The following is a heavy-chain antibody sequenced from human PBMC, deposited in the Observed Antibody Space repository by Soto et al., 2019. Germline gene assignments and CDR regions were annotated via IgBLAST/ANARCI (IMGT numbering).Heavy chain of an antibody. V-gene: IGHV4-34*01. CDR3: ARGQGAGTTTWAYYYYYYMDV. J-gene: IGHJ6*03. Sequence: SQTLSLTCAVYGGSFSGYYWSWIRQPPGKGLAWIGEINHSGSTNYNPSLKSRVTISVDTSKNQFSLKLSSVTAADTAVYYCARGQGAGTTTWAYYYYYYMDVWGKGTTVTVSS. CDR1: GGSFSGYY. CDR2: INHSGST. D-gene: IGHD1-7*01.